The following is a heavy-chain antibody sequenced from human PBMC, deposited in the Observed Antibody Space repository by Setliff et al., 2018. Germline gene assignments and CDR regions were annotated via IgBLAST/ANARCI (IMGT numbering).Heavy chain of an antibody. D-gene: IGHD7-27*01. CDR3: ARARGNWGPVDY. J-gene: IGHJ4*02. Sequence: GESLKISCAASGFTFSSYWMHWVRQAPGKGLVWVSRINSDGSSTSYVDSVKGRFTISRDNAKNTLYLQMNSLRAEDTAVYYCARARGNWGPVDYWGQGTLVTVSS. CDR1: GFTFSSYW. CDR2: INSDGSST. V-gene: IGHV3-74*01.